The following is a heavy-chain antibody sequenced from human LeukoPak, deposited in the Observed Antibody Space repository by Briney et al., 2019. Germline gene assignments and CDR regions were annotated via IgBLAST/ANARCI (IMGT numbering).Heavy chain of an antibody. Sequence: GGSLRLSCAVSGFTFSNYAMSWVRRAPGKGLEWVSTISARGNYTYYADSVKGRFTISRDSSKNTLYLRMNSLRAEDTAVYYCAKDRGGGITMVVLVYDYWGQGTLVTVSS. CDR3: AKDRGGGITMVVLVYDY. V-gene: IGHV3-23*01. D-gene: IGHD3-22*01. J-gene: IGHJ4*02. CDR1: GFTFSNYA. CDR2: ISARGNYT.